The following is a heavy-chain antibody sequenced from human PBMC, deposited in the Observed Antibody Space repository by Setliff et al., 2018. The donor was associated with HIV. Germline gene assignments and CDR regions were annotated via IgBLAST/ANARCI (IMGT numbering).Heavy chain of an antibody. V-gene: IGHV3-48*01. CDR2: ISGSSSTI. J-gene: IGHJ6*03. D-gene: IGHD2-8*01. CDR3: TTGRRLMVYAFHYYYYMDV. Sequence: GGSLRLSCAASGFTFSSYWMSWVRQAPGKGLEWVSYISGSSSTIYYADSVKGRFTISRDNAKNSLYLQMNSLKTEDTAVYYCTTGRRLMVYAFHYYYYMDVWGKGTTVTVSS. CDR1: GFTFSSYW.